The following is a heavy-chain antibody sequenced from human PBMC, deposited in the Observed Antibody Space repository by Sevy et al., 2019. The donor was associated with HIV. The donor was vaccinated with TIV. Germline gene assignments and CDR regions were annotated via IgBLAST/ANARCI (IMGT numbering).Heavy chain of an antibody. CDR1: GFTFSSYG. J-gene: IGHJ4*02. Sequence: GGSLRLSCAASGFTFSSYGMHWVRQGPGKGLEWVAVIWFDGSNTYYADSVKGRFTISRDIVKNTLHLQMNSLRAEDTAVYYCARDLEFYDSGDYGPAFMPDYWGQRTLVTVSS. V-gene: IGHV3-33*01. CDR3: ARDLEFYDSGDYGPAFMPDY. D-gene: IGHD4-17*01. CDR2: IWFDGSNT.